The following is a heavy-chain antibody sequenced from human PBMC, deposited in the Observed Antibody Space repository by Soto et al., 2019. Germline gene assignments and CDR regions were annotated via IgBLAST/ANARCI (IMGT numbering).Heavy chain of an antibody. D-gene: IGHD3-10*01. CDR3: TRDTYGPYDH. CDR2: INPESTTI. CDR1: GYTFSTYW. Sequence: EVQLVESGGGTVQPGGSLRLSCAASGYTFSTYWMHWVHQAPGKGLVWVSRINPESTTINYADSVRGRFTISRDNAKNTLSLQMNSLRAEDTAVYYCTRDTYGPYDHWGQGTLVTVSP. V-gene: IGHV3-74*01. J-gene: IGHJ4*02.